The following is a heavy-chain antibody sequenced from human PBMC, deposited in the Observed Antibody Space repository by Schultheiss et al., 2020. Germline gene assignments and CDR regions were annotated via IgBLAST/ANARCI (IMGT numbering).Heavy chain of an antibody. CDR3: ARGRDDILTGHGYYFDY. CDR1: GFTFTSSA. V-gene: IGHV1-58*01. J-gene: IGHJ4*02. D-gene: IGHD3-9*01. CDR2: IVVGSGNT. Sequence: PVKVSCKASGFTFTSSAVQWVRQARGQRLEWIGWIVVGSGNTNYAQKFQGRVTMTRDTSISTAYMELSRLRSDDTAVYYCARGRDDILTGHGYYFDYWGQGTMVTVSS.